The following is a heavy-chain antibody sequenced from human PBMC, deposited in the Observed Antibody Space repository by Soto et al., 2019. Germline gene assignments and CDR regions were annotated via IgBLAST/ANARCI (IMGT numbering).Heavy chain of an antibody. V-gene: IGHV3-23*01. CDR3: AKDKGRYDFWSGYYSYYYDMDV. CDR1: GFTFSSYA. Sequence: PGGSLRLSCAASGFTFSSYAMSWVRQAPGKGLEWVSAISGSGGSTYYADSVKGRFTISRDNSKNTLYLQMNSLRAEDTAVYYCAKDKGRYDFWSGYYSYYYDMDVWGQGTTVTVSS. D-gene: IGHD3-3*01. CDR2: ISGSGGST. J-gene: IGHJ6*02.